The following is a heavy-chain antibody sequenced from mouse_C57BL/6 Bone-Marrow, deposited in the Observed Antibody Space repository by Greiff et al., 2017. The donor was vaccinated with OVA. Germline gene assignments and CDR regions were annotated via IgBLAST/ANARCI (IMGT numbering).Heavy chain of an antibody. CDR2: IYPGSGST. CDR3: ARDTTVVAPYWYFDV. V-gene: IGHV1-55*01. CDR1: GYTFTSSW. D-gene: IGHD1-1*01. Sequence: QVQLQQPGAELVKPGASVKMSCKASGYTFTSSWITWVKQRPGQGLEWIGDIYPGSGSTNYNEKFKSKATLTVDTSSSTAYMQLSSLTSEDSAVYYCARDTTVVAPYWYFDVWGTGTTVTVSS. J-gene: IGHJ1*03.